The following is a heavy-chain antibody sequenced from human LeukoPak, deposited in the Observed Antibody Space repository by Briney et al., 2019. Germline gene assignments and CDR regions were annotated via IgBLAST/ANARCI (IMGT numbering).Heavy chain of an antibody. CDR3: AREVGPSWYRWFDP. CDR1: GGSISSGGYY. V-gene: IGHV4-31*03. Sequence: SETLSLTCTVSGGSISSGGYYWSWIRQHPGKGLEWIGYIYYSGNTYYNPSLKSRVTISVDTSKNQFSLKLSSVTAADTAVYYCAREVGPSWYRWFDPWGQGTLVTVSS. CDR2: IYYSGNT. J-gene: IGHJ5*02. D-gene: IGHD6-13*01.